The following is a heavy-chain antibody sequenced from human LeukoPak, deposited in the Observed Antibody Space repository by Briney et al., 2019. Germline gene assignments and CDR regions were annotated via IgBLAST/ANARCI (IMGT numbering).Heavy chain of an antibody. D-gene: IGHD2-2*01. Sequence: GGSLRLSCAASGFSFSLYAMKWVRQAPGKGLEGISYINSGGDDIHYAASVRGRFTISRDNAGNTLFLQLSSLRAEDTAVYYCARDTIQPGLIDDWGQGTLVTVSS. CDR1: GFSFSLYA. CDR3: ARDTIQPGLIDD. J-gene: IGHJ4*02. V-gene: IGHV3-21*05. CDR2: INSGGDDI.